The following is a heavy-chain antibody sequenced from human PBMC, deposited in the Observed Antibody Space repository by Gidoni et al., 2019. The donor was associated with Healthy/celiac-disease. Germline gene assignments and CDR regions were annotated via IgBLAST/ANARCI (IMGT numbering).Heavy chain of an antibody. Sequence: EVQLVESGGGLVKPGGSLRLYCAASGCTFSSNSMNWVRQAPGKGLEWVSSISSSSSYIYYADSVKGRFTISRDNAKNSLYLQMNSLRAEDTAVYYCARSGGVWGSFTPFFDYWGQGTLVTVSS. CDR1: GCTFSSNS. CDR3: ARSGGVWGSFTPFFDY. D-gene: IGHD3-16*01. J-gene: IGHJ4*02. V-gene: IGHV3-21*01. CDR2: ISSSSSYI.